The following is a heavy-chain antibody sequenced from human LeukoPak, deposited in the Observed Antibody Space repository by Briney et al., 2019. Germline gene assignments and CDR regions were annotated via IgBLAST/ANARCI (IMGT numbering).Heavy chain of an antibody. D-gene: IGHD5-18*01. CDR1: GYSISSGYY. J-gene: IGHJ4*02. CDR2: MYHSGST. CDR3: ARAYSYTNYFDY. Sequence: SETLSLTCTVSGYSISSGYYWGWIRQPPGKGLEWIGSMYHSGSTYYNPSLKSRVTISVDTSKNHFSLKLSSVTAADTAVYYCARAYSYTNYFDYWGQGTLVTVSS. V-gene: IGHV4-38-2*02.